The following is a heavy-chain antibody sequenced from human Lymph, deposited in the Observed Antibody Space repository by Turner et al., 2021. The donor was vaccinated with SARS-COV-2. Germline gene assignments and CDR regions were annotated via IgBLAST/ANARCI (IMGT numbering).Heavy chain of an antibody. Sequence: QVQLVQSEAEVKKPGSSVQVSCKASGGTFSSYAITWVRQASGQGPEWMGGIIPILAIANYAQKFQGRVTITADKSTSTAYMELSSLRSEDTAVYYCARDSPYCSSTSCYDPWGQGTLVTVSS. CDR1: GGTFSSYA. D-gene: IGHD2-2*01. CDR2: IIPILAIA. CDR3: ARDSPYCSSTSCYDP. V-gene: IGHV1-69*10. J-gene: IGHJ5*02.